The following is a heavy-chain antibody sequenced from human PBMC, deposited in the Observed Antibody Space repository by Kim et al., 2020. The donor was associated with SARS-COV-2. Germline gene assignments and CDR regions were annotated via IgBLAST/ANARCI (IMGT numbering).Heavy chain of an antibody. D-gene: IGHD4-4*01. Sequence: SETLSLTCAVSGGSISSSNWWSWVRQPPGKGLEWIGEIYHSGSTNYNPSLKSRVTISVDKSKNQFSLKLSSVTAADTAVYYCARDPWGYSTIGDYYYYGMDVWGQGTTVTVSS. V-gene: IGHV4-4*02. J-gene: IGHJ6*02. CDR3: ARDPWGYSTIGDYYYYGMDV. CDR2: IYHSGST. CDR1: GGSISSSNW.